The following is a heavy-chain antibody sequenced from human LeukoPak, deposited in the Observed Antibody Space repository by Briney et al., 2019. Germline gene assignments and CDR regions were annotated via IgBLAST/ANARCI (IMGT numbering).Heavy chain of an antibody. V-gene: IGHV1-8*01. D-gene: IGHD6-6*01. CDR3: ARASLKARPSRYHYMDV. CDR1: GYTFTSYD. CDR2: MNPNSGNT. J-gene: IGHJ6*03. Sequence: ASVKVSCKASGYTFTSYDINWVRQATGQGLEWMGWMNPNSGNTGYAQKFQGRVTMTRNTSISTAYMELSSLRSEDTAVYYCARASLKARPSRYHYMDVWGKGTTVTVSS.